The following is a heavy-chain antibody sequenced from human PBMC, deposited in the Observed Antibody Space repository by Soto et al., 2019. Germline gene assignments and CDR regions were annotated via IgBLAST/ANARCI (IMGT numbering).Heavy chain of an antibody. CDR3: ARDDLPNYGFWSGYSLRAFDI. D-gene: IGHD3-3*01. CDR1: GYTFTSYY. V-gene: IGHV1-46*01. Sequence: WASVKVSCKASGYTFTSYYMHWVRQAPGQGLEWMGIINPSGGSTSYAQKFQGRVTMTRDTSTSTVYMELSSLRSEDTAVYYCARDDLPNYGFWSGYSLRAFDIWGQGTMVTVSS. CDR2: INPSGGST. J-gene: IGHJ3*02.